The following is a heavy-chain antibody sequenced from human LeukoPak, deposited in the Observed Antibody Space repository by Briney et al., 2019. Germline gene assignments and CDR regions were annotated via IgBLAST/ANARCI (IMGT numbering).Heavy chain of an antibody. CDR3: ARVLNYYDSVGYYFSY. J-gene: IGHJ4*02. CDR1: GFTLSYYA. V-gene: IGHV3-30-3*01. Sequence: PGGSLRLSCAASGFTLSYYAMHWVRQAPGKGLEWVAVISYDGSNKYYADSVKGRFTLSRDTSKNSLFLQMNSLRGEDMVVYYCARVLNYYDSVGYYFSYWGQGTLVTVSS. D-gene: IGHD3-22*01. CDR2: ISYDGSNK.